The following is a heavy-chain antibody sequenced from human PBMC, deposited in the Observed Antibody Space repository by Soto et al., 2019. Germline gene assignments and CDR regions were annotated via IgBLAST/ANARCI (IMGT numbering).Heavy chain of an antibody. D-gene: IGHD2-15*01. CDR1: GFTFSQYS. J-gene: IGHJ4*02. CDR3: ARLRYCSGGTCFFDY. Sequence: GGSLRLSCEASGFTFSQYSMNWVRQAPGKGLEWVSYISSSISTIYYADSVKGRFTISRDNAKNSVYLQMNSLRAEDTAVYYCARLRYCSGGTCFFDYWGQGTLVTVSS. V-gene: IGHV3-48*01. CDR2: ISSSISTI.